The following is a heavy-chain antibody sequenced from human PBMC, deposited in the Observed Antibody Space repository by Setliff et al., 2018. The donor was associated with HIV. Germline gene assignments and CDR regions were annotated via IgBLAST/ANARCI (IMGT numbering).Heavy chain of an antibody. J-gene: IGHJ3*02. Sequence: SETLSLTCTVSGGSISGHFWSWFRQPPGKGLEWIGYIYYTGSTNYNPSLKSRVTISLDTSKNQFSLNLSSVTAADTAVYYCARDRKPTNTFDIWGQGTMVTVSS. CDR2: IYYTGST. D-gene: IGHD2-8*01. V-gene: IGHV4-59*11. CDR1: GGSISGHF. CDR3: ARDRKPTNTFDI.